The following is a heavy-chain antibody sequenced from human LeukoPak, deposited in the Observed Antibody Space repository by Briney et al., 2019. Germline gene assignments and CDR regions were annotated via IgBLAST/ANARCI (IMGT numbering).Heavy chain of an antibody. J-gene: IGHJ4*03. CDR2: INPNSGGT. CDR3: ARSPHILTGENFDY. CDR1: GYSFTAYY. D-gene: IGHD3-9*01. Sequence: ASVKVSCKASGYSFTAYYMHWVRQAPGQGLEWMGWINPNSGGTNYAQKFQGRVTMTRDTSITTAYMGMSRLRSDDTALYYCARSPHILTGENFDYWGQGTMVTVSS. V-gene: IGHV1-2*02.